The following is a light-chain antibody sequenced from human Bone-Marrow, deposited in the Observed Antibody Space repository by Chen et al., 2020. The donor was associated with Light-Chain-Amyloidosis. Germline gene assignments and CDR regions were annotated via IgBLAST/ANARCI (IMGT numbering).Light chain of an antibody. CDR2: DDS. V-gene: IGLV3-21*02. CDR3: QVWDRSSDRPV. CDR1: NMGSTS. J-gene: IGLJ3*02. Sequence: SYVLTQPSSVSVAPGQTATHACGGNNMGSTSVHWYQQTPGQAPLLVVYDDSDRPSGIPERLSGSNSGNTATLTISRVEAGDEADYYCQVWDRSSDRPVFGGGTKLTVI.